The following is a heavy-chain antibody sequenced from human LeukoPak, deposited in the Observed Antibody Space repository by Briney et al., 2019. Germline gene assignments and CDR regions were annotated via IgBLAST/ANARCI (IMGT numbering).Heavy chain of an antibody. CDR3: AKDIGSGSP. CDR2: ISWNSSSI. Sequence: ETGGSLRLSCAASGFTFDDYAMHWVRQAPGKGLEWVSGISWNSSSIGYADSVKGRFTISRDNAKNSLYLQMNSLRAEDTALYYCAKDIGSGSPWGQGTLVTVSS. D-gene: IGHD1-26*01. V-gene: IGHV3-9*01. J-gene: IGHJ5*02. CDR1: GFTFDDYA.